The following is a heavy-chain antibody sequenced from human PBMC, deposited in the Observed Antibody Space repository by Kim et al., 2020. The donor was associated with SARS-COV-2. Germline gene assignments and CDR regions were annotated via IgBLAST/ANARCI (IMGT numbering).Heavy chain of an antibody. CDR3: ARHGTAAAGTLGLGLEIDY. CDR1: GYSFTSYW. D-gene: IGHD6-13*01. CDR2: IYPGDSDT. J-gene: IGHJ4*02. V-gene: IGHV5-51*01. Sequence: GESLKISCKGSGYSFTSYWIGWVRQMPGKGLEWMGIIYPGDSDTRYSPSFQGQVTISADKSISTAYLQWSSLKASDTAMYYCARHGTAAAGTLGLGLEIDYWGQGTLVTVSS.